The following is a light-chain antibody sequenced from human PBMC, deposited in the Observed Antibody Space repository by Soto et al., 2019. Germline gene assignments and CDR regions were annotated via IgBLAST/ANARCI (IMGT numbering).Light chain of an antibody. CDR3: QQYYSTPQT. CDR1: QSVSSN. CDR2: GAS. V-gene: IGKV3-15*01. J-gene: IGKJ1*01. Sequence: EIVMNQSPATVSVYPGERATLSCRASQSVSSNLAWYQQKPGQAPRLLIYGASTRATGIPARFSGSGSGTDFTLTISSLQAEDVAVYYCQQYYSTPQTFGQGTMV.